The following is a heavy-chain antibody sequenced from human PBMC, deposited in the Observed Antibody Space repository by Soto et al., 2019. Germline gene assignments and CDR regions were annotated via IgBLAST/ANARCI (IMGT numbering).Heavy chain of an antibody. V-gene: IGHV1-69*13. CDR1: GGTFSSYA. CDR2: IIPIFGTA. CDR3: ARSIQLWFYFDY. Sequence: GASVKVSCKASGGTFSSYAISWVRQAPGQGLEWMGGIIPIFGTANYAQKFQGRVTITADESTSTPYMELSSLRSEDTAVYYCARSIQLWFYFDYWGQGTLVTVSS. J-gene: IGHJ4*02. D-gene: IGHD5-18*01.